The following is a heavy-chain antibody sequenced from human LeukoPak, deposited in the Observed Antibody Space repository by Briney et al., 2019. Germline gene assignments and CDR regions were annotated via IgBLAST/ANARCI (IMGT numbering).Heavy chain of an antibody. CDR2: ISGSGGST. CDR1: GFTFSSYA. CDR3: AKDYGDYWDYFDY. Sequence: PGGSLRLSCAASGFTFSSYAMSWVRQAPGKGLEWVSAISGSGGSTYYADSVKGRFTISRDNSKNTLYLQLNSLRAEDTAVYYCAKDYGDYWDYFDYWGQGTLVTVSS. D-gene: IGHD4-17*01. J-gene: IGHJ4*02. V-gene: IGHV3-23*01.